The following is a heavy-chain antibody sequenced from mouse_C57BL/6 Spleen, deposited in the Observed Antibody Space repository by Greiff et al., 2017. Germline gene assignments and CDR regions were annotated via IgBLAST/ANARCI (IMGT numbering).Heavy chain of an antibody. Sequence: QVQLQQPGAELVRPGTSVKLSCKASGYTFTSYWMHWVKQRPGQGLEWIGVIDPSDSYTNYNQKFKGKATLTVDTSSSTAYMQLSSLTSEDSAVYYCARGELGPDCYFDYWGQGTTLTVSS. CDR2: IDPSDSYT. CDR1: GYTFTSYW. D-gene: IGHD4-1*01. J-gene: IGHJ2*01. V-gene: IGHV1-59*01. CDR3: ARGELGPDCYFDY.